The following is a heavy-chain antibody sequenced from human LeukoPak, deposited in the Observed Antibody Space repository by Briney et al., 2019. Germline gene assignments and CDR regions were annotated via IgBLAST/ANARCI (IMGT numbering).Heavy chain of an antibody. Sequence: SGGSLRLSCAASGFTVSTNCMTWVRQAPGKGLEWVSTIYSGGTTYYADSVMGRFTISRHNSRNTLYLQMNSLRAEDTAVYYCARVDTVMAYYFDLWGQGTLVIVSS. V-gene: IGHV3-53*04. CDR3: ARVDTVMAYYFDL. D-gene: IGHD5-18*01. J-gene: IGHJ4*02. CDR2: IYSGGTT. CDR1: GFTVSTNC.